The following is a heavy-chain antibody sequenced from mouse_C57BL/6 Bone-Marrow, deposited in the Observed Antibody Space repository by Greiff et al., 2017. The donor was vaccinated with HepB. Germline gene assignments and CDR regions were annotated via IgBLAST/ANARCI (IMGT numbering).Heavy chain of an antibody. CDR2: ILPGSGST. D-gene: IGHD1-1*01. V-gene: IGHV1-9*01. Sequence: QVQLQQSGAELMKPGASVKLSCKATGYTFTGYWIEWVKQRPGHGLEWIGEILPGSGSTNYNEKFKGNATFTADTSSNTAYMQLSSLTTEDSAIYYCARYGGGAYWGQGTLVTVSA. CDR3: ARYGGGAY. CDR1: GYTFTGYW. J-gene: IGHJ3*01.